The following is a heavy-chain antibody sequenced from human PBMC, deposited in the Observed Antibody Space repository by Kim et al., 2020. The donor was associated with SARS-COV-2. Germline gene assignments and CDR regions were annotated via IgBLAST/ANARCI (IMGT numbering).Heavy chain of an antibody. CDR1: GFTFSSYA. V-gene: IGHV3-23*01. D-gene: IGHD3-3*01. Sequence: GGSLRLSCAASGFTFSSYAMSWVRQAPGKGLEWVSAISGSGGSTYYADSVKGRFTISRDNSKNTLYLQMNSLRAEDTAVYYCAKEHRSATYYDFWSGYYSYYYYYYMDVWGKGTTVTVSS. CDR3: AKEHRSATYYDFWSGYYSYYYYYYMDV. J-gene: IGHJ6*03. CDR2: ISGSGGST.